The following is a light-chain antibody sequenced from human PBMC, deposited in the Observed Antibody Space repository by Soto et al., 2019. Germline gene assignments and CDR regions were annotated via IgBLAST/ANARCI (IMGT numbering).Light chain of an antibody. Sequence: ENVLTQSPGTLSLSPGERATLSCRTSQSISSWYLAWYQQKPGQAPRLLIYGASSRATGIPDRFSGSGSGTDFTLTISRLEPEDFAVYYFQQYDSSPRTFGQGTKVEIK. CDR3: QQYDSSPRT. J-gene: IGKJ1*01. V-gene: IGKV3-20*01. CDR2: GAS. CDR1: QSISSWY.